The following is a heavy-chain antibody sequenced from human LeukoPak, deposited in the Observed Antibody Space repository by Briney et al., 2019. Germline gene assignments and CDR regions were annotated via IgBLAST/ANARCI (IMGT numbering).Heavy chain of an antibody. D-gene: IGHD5-24*01. V-gene: IGHV1-18*01. CDR1: GYSFTRYD. Sequence: ASVKVSCKASGYSFTRYDISWVRQAPGQGLEWMGRISTYSGNTNYAQRLHGRVTMTTDTSTTTAYMELRNLRSDDTAVYYCARDAYNSRYFDYWGQGTLVTVSS. J-gene: IGHJ4*02. CDR3: ARDAYNSRYFDY. CDR2: ISTYSGNT.